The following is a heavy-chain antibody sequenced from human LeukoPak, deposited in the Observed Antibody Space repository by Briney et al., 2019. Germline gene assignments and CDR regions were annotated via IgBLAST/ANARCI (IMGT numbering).Heavy chain of an antibody. V-gene: IGHV1-69*05. J-gene: IGHJ5*02. CDR2: IIPIFGTA. D-gene: IGHD2-2*01. CDR3: ARGVPAGPYPDLNWFDP. Sequence: GTSVKVSCKASGGTFSSYAISSVRQAPGQGLEWRGGIIPIFGTANYAQKFQGRVTITTDESTSTAYMELSSLRSEDTAVYYCARGVPAGPYPDLNWFDPWGQGTLVTVSS. CDR1: GGTFSSYA.